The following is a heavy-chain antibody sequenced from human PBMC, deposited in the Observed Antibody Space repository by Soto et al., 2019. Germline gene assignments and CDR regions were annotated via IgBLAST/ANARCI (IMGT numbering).Heavy chain of an antibody. CDR3: ARRRRGYSTISPENYYFDY. D-gene: IGHD5-18*01. V-gene: IGHV3-23*01. CDR2: ISASGGST. CDR1: GFRFSSYA. J-gene: IGHJ4*02. Sequence: PGGSLRLSCAASGFRFSSYAMSWVRQAPGMGLAWVSGISASGGSTYYTDSVKGRFTISRDNSKNTLYLHMNSLRAEDTAVYYCARRRRGYSTISPENYYFDYWGQGTQVTVSS.